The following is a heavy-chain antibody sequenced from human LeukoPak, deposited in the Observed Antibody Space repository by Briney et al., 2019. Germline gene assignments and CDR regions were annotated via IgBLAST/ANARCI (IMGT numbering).Heavy chain of an antibody. D-gene: IGHD3-22*01. Sequence: ASVKVSCKASGYTFTSYAMHWVRQAPGQRLEWMGWINAGNGNTKYSQKFQGRVTITRDTSASTAYMELSSLRSEDTAVYYCARDSSNYYDSSGYCDYWGQGTLVTVSS. CDR3: ARDSSNYYDSSGYCDY. J-gene: IGHJ4*02. CDR1: GYTFTSYA. V-gene: IGHV1-3*01. CDR2: INAGNGNT.